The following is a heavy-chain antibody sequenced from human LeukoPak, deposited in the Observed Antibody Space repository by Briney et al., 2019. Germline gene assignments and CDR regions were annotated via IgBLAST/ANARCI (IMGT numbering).Heavy chain of an antibody. Sequence: SVKVSCKASGGTFSSYAISWVRQAPGQGLEWMGGIIPIFGTANYAQKFQGRVTITADESTSTAYIDLSRLRSEDTAVYYCARALVQLEQIHWFDPWGQGTLVTVSS. CDR3: ARALVQLEQIHWFDP. J-gene: IGHJ5*02. V-gene: IGHV1-69*13. CDR1: GGTFSSYA. CDR2: IIPIFGTA. D-gene: IGHD1-1*01.